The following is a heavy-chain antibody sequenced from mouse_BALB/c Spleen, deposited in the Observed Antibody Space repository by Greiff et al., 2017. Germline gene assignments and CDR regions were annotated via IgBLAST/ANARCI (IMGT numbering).Heavy chain of an antibody. V-gene: IGHV5-17*02. Sequence: EVQLVESGGGLVQPGGSRKLSCAASGFTFSSFGMHWVRQAPEKGLEWVAYISSGSSTIYYADTVKGRFTISRDNPKNTLFLQMTSLRSEDTAMYYCARWGNFYFDYWGQGTTLTVSS. CDR2: ISSGSSTI. CDR1: GFTFSSFG. D-gene: IGHD2-1*01. J-gene: IGHJ2*01. CDR3: ARWGNFYFDY.